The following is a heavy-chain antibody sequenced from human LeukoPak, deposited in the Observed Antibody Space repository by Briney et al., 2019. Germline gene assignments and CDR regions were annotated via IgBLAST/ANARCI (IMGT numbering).Heavy chain of an antibody. J-gene: IGHJ4*02. CDR2: IYHSGGT. CDR3: ARGLNGNYGH. D-gene: IGHD4-17*01. CDR1: GGSISSSTYY. Sequence: PSETLSLTCTVSGGSISSSTYYWGWIRQPPGKGLEWIGTIYHSGGTYYNPSLQSRVTISVDTSKNQFSLRLSSVTAADTAVYICARGLNGNYGHWGQGTLVTVSS. V-gene: IGHV4-39*07.